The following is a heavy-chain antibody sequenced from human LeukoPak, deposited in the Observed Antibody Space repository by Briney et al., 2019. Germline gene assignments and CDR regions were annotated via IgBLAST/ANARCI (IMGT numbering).Heavy chain of an antibody. V-gene: IGHV1-8*01. CDR3: ASLRAEIAARRQVQNWFDP. J-gene: IGHJ5*02. D-gene: IGHD6-6*01. Sequence: ASVTVSSKASGYTFTSYDINWVRHATGQGLEWMGWMNPNSGNTGYAQKFQVRVTMTRNTSISTAYMELSSLRSEDTAVYYCASLRAEIAARRQVQNWFDPWGQGTLVTVSS. CDR2: MNPNSGNT. CDR1: GYTFTSYD.